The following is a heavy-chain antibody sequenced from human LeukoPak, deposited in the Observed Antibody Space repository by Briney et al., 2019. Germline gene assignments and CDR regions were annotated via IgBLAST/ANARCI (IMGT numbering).Heavy chain of an antibody. D-gene: IGHD5-18*01. CDR3: ARDQSLGGYSYGYIDN. J-gene: IGHJ4*02. Sequence: SGGSLRLSCAASGFTLSNYAMNRVRQAPGKGLEWVSSINGSGDKTYYADSVKGRFTISRDNAKNTLYLQMNSLRAEDTAVYYCARDQSLGGYSYGYIDNWGQGTLVTVSS. CDR1: GFTLSNYA. V-gene: IGHV3-23*01. CDR2: INGSGDKT.